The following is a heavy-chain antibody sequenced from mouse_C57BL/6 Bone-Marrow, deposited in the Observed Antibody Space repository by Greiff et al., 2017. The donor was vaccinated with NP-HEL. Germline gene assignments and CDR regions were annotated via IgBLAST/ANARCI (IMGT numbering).Heavy chain of an antibody. J-gene: IGHJ4*01. CDR1: GFTFSDYG. V-gene: IGHV5-15*01. CDR3: ARHGYSGAMDY. CDR2: ISNLAYSI. Sequence: DVHLVESGGGLVQPGGSLKLSCAASGFTFSDYGMAWVRQAPRQGPEWVAFISNLAYSIYYADTVTGRFTISSENAKNTLYLERSSLRSEDTAMYYCARHGYSGAMDYWGQGTSVTVSS. D-gene: IGHD2-12*01.